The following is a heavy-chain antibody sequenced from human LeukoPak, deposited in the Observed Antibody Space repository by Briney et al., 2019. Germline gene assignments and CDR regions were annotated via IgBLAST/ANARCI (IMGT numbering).Heavy chain of an antibody. CDR3: ARSYYISGSYVDY. D-gene: IGHD3-10*01. Sequence: SVKLSCKASGYTFTDYYIHWVRQAPGQGLEWMGWINPNGGGTNFAQKFQGRVTMTRHTSITTAYMELSRLRSDDTAVYYCARSYYISGSYVDYWGQVIPVTVSS. J-gene: IGHJ4*02. V-gene: IGHV1-2*02. CDR2: INPNGGGT. CDR1: GYTFTDYY.